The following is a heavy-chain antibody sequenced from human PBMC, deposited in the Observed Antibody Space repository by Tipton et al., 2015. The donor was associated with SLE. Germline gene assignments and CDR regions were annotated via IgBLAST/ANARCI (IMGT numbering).Heavy chain of an antibody. CDR2: IYYSGST. CDR1: GGSISSYY. CDR3: ARDRLGIGIDY. D-gene: IGHD7-27*01. V-gene: IGHV4-59*01. J-gene: IGHJ4*02. Sequence: TLSLTCTVSGGSISSYYWSWIRQPPGKGLEWIGYIYYSGSTNYNPSLKSRVTISVDTSKNQFSLKRSSVTAADTAVYYCARDRLGIGIDYWGQGTLVTVSS.